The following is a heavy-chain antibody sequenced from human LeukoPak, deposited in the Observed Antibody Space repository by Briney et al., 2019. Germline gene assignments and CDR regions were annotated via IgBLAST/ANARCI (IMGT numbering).Heavy chain of an antibody. Sequence: GASVKVSCKASGYTFTSYDINWVRQATGQGLEWMGWMNPNSGNTGYAQKLRGRVTMTRNTAIREAYMELSSLRSEDTAVYYCARGQMAGIAARRDFDYWGQGTLVTVSS. CDR1: GYTFTSYD. D-gene: IGHD6-6*01. V-gene: IGHV1-8*01. J-gene: IGHJ4*02. CDR3: ARGQMAGIAARRDFDY. CDR2: MNPNSGNT.